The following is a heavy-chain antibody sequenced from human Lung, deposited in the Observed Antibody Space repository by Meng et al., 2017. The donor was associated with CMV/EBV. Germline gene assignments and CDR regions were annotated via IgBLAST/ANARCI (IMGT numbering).Heavy chain of an antibody. D-gene: IGHD1-1*01. J-gene: IGHJ4*02. Sequence: VPLVLTGFELKKPGASVKVCCMPSGYNCTSYAMNWVRQAPGQGLEWMGWINTNPGNPTYAQGFTGRFVFLLDTSVSTAYLQICSLQAEDTAVYFCARWNGRDRNFDYWGQGTLVTVSS. CDR1: GYNCTSYA. CDR3: ARWNGRDRNFDY. CDR2: INTNPGNP. V-gene: IGHV7-4-1*01.